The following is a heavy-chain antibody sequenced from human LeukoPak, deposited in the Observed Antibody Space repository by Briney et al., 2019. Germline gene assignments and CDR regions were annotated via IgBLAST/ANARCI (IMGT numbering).Heavy chain of an antibody. CDR2: IIPIFGTA. V-gene: IGHV1-69*13. CDR1: GGTFSSYA. D-gene: IGHD5-18*01. J-gene: IGHJ4*02. CDR3: ARDRGGYSYGHAGPFDY. Sequence: GASVKVSCKASGGTFSSYAISWVRQAPGQGLEWMGGIIPIFGTANYAQKFQGRVTITADESTSTAYMELSSLRSEDTAVYYCARDRGGYSYGHAGPFDYWGQGTLVTVSS.